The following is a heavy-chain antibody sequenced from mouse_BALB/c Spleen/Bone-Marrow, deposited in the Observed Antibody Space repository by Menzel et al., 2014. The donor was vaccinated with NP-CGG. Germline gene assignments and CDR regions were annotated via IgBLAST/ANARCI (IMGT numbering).Heavy chain of an antibody. Sequence: VKLQESGAELVKPGASVKLSCKASGYTFTSYWMHWVKQRPGQSLEWIGEIDPSDSYTNYNQKFKGKATLTVDKSSSTAYMQLSSLTSEDSAVYYCALIYYGNYDYAMDYWGQGTSVTVSS. CDR1: GYTFTSYW. D-gene: IGHD2-1*01. V-gene: IGHV1-69*02. CDR3: ALIYYGNYDYAMDY. J-gene: IGHJ4*01. CDR2: IDPSDSYT.